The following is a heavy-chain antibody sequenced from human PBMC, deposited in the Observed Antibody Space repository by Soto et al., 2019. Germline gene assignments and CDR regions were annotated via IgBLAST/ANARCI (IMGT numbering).Heavy chain of an antibody. CDR3: VKARGISRGYIFYYYYGMDV. CDR2: ISSNGDST. Sequence: GGSLRLSCSASGFSFSNYPMHWVRQAPGKGLEYVSAISSNGDSTYYADSVKGRFTISRDNSKNTLYLQMSSLRTEDTAVYYCVKARGISRGYIFYYYYGMDVWGQGTTVTVSS. CDR1: GFSFSNYP. D-gene: IGHD5-12*01. J-gene: IGHJ6*02. V-gene: IGHV3-64D*06.